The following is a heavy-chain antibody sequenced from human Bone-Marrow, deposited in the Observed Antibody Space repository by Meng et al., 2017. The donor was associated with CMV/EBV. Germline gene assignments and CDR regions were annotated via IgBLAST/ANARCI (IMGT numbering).Heavy chain of an antibody. CDR1: GFTFSSSA. Sequence: SVKVSCKASGFTFSSSAVQWVRQVRGQRLEWIGWIAVGSGEATYAQQVQERVSITRDMSTSTVYLELSSLSLEDTAVYYCARDPSAPQYYYGMAVWGQGPRVTGYS. CDR3: ARDPSAPQYYYGMAV. CDR2: IAVGSGEA. J-gene: IGHJ6*01. V-gene: IGHV1-58*01.